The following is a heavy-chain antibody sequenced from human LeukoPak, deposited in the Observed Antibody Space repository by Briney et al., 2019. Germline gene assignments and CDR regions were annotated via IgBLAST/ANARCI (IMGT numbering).Heavy chain of an antibody. CDR3: AKVVMITFGGVKILDY. V-gene: IGHV3-66*01. CDR1: EFSVGSNY. Sequence: GGSLRLSCAASEFSVGSNYMTWVRQAPGKGLEWVSLIYSGGSTYYADSVKGRFTISRDNSKNTLYLQMNSLRAEDTAVYYCAKVVMITFGGVKILDYWGQGTLVTVSS. J-gene: IGHJ4*02. D-gene: IGHD3-16*01. CDR2: IYSGGST.